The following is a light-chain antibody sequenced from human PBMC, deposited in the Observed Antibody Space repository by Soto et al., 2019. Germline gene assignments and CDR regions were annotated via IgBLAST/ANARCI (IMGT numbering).Light chain of an antibody. J-gene: IGKJ1*01. CDR2: GAS. Sequence: EIVMTQSPAPLSVSPGERATLSCRASQSVSSNLAWYQQKPGQAPRLLIYGASTRATGIPARFSGSGSGTEFTLTISSLQSEDFAVYDCQQYNNWPPWTFGQGNKVEIK. CDR3: QQYNNWPPWT. V-gene: IGKV3-15*01. CDR1: QSVSSN.